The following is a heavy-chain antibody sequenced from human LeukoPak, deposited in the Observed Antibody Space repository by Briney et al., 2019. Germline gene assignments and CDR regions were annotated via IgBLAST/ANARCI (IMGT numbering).Heavy chain of an antibody. CDR3: ARSVIAVAGYDAFDI. D-gene: IGHD6-19*01. V-gene: IGHV3-48*02. CDR2: ISSRSFTI. Sequence: GGSLRLSCTASGFTFSAYSMNWVRQAPGKGLDWVSYISSRSFTIYYADSVKGRFTISRDNAKNSLYLEMNSLRDEDTAVYYCARSVIAVAGYDAFDIWGQGTVVTVSS. CDR1: GFTFSAYS. J-gene: IGHJ3*02.